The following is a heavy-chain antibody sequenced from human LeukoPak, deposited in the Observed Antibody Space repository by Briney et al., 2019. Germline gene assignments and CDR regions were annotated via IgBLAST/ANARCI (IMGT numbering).Heavy chain of an antibody. J-gene: IGHJ6*04. CDR2: IYYSGST. CDR1: GGSISSYY. D-gene: IGHD6-13*01. Sequence: LETLSLTCTVSGGSISSYYWSWIRQPPGKGLEWIGYIYYSGSTNYNPPLKSRVTISVATSKNQFPLKLSSVTAADTAVYYCARFKSGYSSSWPYYYYYYGMDVWGEGTTVTVSS. V-gene: IGHV4-59*08. CDR3: ARFKSGYSSSWPYYYYYYGMDV.